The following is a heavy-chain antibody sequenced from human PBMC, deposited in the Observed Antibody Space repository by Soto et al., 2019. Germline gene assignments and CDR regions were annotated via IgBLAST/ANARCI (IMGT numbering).Heavy chain of an antibody. CDR3: ARESEDLTSNFVY. CDR2: ISSTTNYI. CDR1: GFTFTRYS. Sequence: GGSLRLSCAASGFTFTRYSMNWVRQAPGKGLEWVSSISSTTNYIYYGDSMKGRFPISRDNAKNSLYLEMNSLRAEDTAVYYCARESEDLTSNFVYWGQGTLVTVSS. J-gene: IGHJ4*02. V-gene: IGHV3-21*06.